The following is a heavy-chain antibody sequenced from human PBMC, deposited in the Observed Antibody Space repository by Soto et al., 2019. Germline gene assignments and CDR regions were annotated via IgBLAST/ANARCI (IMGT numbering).Heavy chain of an antibody. Sequence: QVQLVQSGAEVKKPGASVKVSCKASGYTFTTYDISWVRQAPGQGLEWMGRISTYNGNTNYPQSLQGRLTMTTDTSTSTAYMELRSLRSDDTAVYYCARDPYNVLMVNAPNLYGMDVWGQGTMVTVSS. CDR1: GYTFTTYD. J-gene: IGHJ6*02. V-gene: IGHV1-18*01. CDR2: ISTYNGNT. D-gene: IGHD2-8*01. CDR3: ARDPYNVLMVNAPNLYGMDV.